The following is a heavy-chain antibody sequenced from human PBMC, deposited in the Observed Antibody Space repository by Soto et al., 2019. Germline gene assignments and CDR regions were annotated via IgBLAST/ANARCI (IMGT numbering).Heavy chain of an antibody. CDR2: IWYDGSNK. D-gene: IGHD3-22*01. CDR3: ARDQLYYYDSSGYYPSTYYYYGMDV. V-gene: IGHV3-33*01. J-gene: IGHJ6*02. CDR1: GFTFSSYG. Sequence: GGSLRLSCAASGFTFSSYGMHWVRQAPGKGLEWVAVIWYDGSNKYYADSVKGRFTISRDNSKNTLYLQMNSLRAEDTAVYYCARDQLYYYDSSGYYPSTYYYYGMDVWGQGTTVTVS.